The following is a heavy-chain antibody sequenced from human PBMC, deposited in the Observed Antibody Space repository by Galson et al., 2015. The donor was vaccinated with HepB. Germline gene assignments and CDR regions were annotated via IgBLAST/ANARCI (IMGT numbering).Heavy chain of an antibody. V-gene: IGHV3-23*01. CDR2: ISGSGGST. J-gene: IGHJ4*02. CDR1: GFTFSSYA. CDR3: AKDADILTGYPYYFDY. D-gene: IGHD3-9*01. Sequence: SLRLSCAASGFTFSSYAMSWVRQAPGKGMEWVSSISGSGGSTYYADSVKGRFTISRDNSKNMLYLQMNTLRVEDTAIYYCAKDADILTGYPYYFDYWGQGTLVSVSS.